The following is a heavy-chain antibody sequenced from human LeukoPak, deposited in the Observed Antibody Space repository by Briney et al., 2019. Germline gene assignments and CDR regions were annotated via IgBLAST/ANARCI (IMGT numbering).Heavy chain of an antibody. J-gene: IGHJ4*02. V-gene: IGHV4-59*01. CDR3: ARSGRGTFTSYWTYFDF. CDR1: GGSISSYY. Sequence: SETLSLTCTVSGGSISSYYWSWIRRPPGKGLEWVGYIYYSGNTNYNPSLESRVTISIDTSNSKISLRLSSVTAADTAVYYCARSGRGTFTSYWTYFDFWGQGTLVTVSS. D-gene: IGHD2/OR15-2a*01. CDR2: IYYSGNT.